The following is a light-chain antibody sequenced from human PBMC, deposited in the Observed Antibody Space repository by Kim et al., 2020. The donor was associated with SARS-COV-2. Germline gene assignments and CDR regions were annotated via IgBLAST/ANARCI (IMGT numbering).Light chain of an antibody. CDR2: WAS. CDR1: QTILYNSNNKNY. J-gene: IGKJ2*01. CDR3: QQYYSTPPT. Sequence: RATINCKSSQTILYNSNNKNYLAWYQQKPGQPPKLLIYWASTRESGVPDRFSGSGSGTDFTLTISSLQAEDVAVYYCQQYYSTPPTFGQGTKLEI. V-gene: IGKV4-1*01.